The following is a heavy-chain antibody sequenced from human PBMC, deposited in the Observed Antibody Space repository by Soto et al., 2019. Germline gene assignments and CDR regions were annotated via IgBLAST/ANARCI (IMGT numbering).Heavy chain of an antibody. D-gene: IGHD6-6*01. J-gene: IGHJ4*02. CDR1: GFTFDDYA. CDR3: ASGGSSLNFDS. CDR2: ISWNSGSI. V-gene: IGHV3-9*01. Sequence: GGSLRLSCAASGFTFDDYAMHWVRQAPGKGLEWVSGISWNSGSIGYADSVKGRFTISRDNAKNSLYLQMNSLRAEDTAVYYCASGGSSLNFDSWGQGTLVTVSS.